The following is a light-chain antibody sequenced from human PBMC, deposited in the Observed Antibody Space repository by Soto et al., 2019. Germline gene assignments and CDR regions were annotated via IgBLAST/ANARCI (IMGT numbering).Light chain of an antibody. Sequence: QSVLTQPPSVSGAPGQRVTISCTGSSSNIGAGYDVHWYQQLPGAAPKLLIYVNSNRPSGVPDRFSGSKSGTSVSLAITGLQAEDEADYYCQSYDSSLSVVFGGGTQLTVL. CDR1: SSNIGAGYD. V-gene: IGLV1-40*01. CDR2: VNS. CDR3: QSYDSSLSVV. J-gene: IGLJ2*01.